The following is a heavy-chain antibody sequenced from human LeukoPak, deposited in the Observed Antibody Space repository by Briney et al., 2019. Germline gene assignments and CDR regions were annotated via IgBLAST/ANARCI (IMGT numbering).Heavy chain of an antibody. Sequence: SETLSLTCTVSGGSISSSNWWSWVRQPPGKGLEWIGEIYHSGSTNYNPSLKSRVTISVDKSKNQFSLKLSSVTAADTAVYYCARTRVAAGTSYYFDYWGQGTLVTVSS. D-gene: IGHD6-13*01. CDR2: IYHSGST. J-gene: IGHJ4*02. V-gene: IGHV4-4*02. CDR1: GGSISSSNW. CDR3: ARTRVAAGTSYYFDY.